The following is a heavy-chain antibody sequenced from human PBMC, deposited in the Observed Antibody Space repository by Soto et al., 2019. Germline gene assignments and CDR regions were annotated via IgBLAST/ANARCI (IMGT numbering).Heavy chain of an antibody. CDR3: ATGSGYSYDNYWYFDL. Sequence: QVQLVQSGAEVKKPGSSVKVSCKASGGTFSSYAISWVRQAPGQGLEWMGGIIPIFGTANYAQKFQGRVTITADESTSTAYRELSSLRSEDTAVYYCATGSGYSYDNYWYFDLWGRGTLVTVSS. CDR2: IIPIFGTA. V-gene: IGHV1-69*12. D-gene: IGHD5-18*01. CDR1: GGTFSSYA. J-gene: IGHJ2*01.